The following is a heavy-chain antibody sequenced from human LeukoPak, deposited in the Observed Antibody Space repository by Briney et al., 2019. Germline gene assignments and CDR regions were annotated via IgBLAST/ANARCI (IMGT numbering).Heavy chain of an antibody. CDR1: GGSFSGYY. CDR3: ARGGKRYYYGSGGTFDP. J-gene: IGHJ5*02. CDR2: INHSGST. V-gene: IGHV4-34*01. D-gene: IGHD3-10*01. Sequence: SETLSLTCAVYGGSFSGYYWSWIRQPPGKGLEWIGEINHSGSTNYNPSLKSRVTISVDTSKNQFSLKLSSATAADTAVYYCARGGKRYYYGSGGTFDPWGQGTLVTVSS.